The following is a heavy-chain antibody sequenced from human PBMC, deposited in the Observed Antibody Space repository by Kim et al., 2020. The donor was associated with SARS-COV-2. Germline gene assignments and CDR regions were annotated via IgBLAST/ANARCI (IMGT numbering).Heavy chain of an antibody. V-gene: IGHV3-30*18. D-gene: IGHD3-3*01. CDR3: AKDFPYYDFWSGSYYYYYYGMDV. CDR1: GFTFSSYG. J-gene: IGHJ6*02. CDR2: ISYDGSNK. Sequence: GGSLRLSCAASGFTFSSYGMHWVRQAPGKGLEWVAVISYDGSNKYYADSVKGRFTISRDNSKNTLYLQMNSLRAEDTAVYYCAKDFPYYDFWSGSYYYYYYGMDVWGQGTTVTVSS.